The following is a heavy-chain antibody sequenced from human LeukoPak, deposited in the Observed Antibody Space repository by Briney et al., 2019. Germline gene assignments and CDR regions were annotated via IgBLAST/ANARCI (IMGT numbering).Heavy chain of an antibody. CDR1: GDSVSSKSAT. Sequence: SQTLSLTCAISGDSVSSKSATWNWIRQSPSRGLGWLGRTYYKSKWNNDYAISVKSRITITPDTPKNQFSLHLNSVTPEDTAVYFCARSAAGTLDYWGQGTLVTVSS. CDR3: ARSAAGTLDY. CDR2: TYYKSKWNN. V-gene: IGHV6-1*01. J-gene: IGHJ4*02. D-gene: IGHD6-13*01.